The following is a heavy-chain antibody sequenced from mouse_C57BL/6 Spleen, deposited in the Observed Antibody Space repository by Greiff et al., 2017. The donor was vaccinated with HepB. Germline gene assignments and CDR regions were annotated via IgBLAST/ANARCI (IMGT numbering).Heavy chain of an antibody. D-gene: IGHD1-1*02. V-gene: IGHV1-66*01. CDR2: IYPGSGNT. CDR3: ARGSSYLGY. Sequence: VKLMESGPELVKPGASVKISCKASGYSFTSYYIHWVKQRPGQGLEWIGWIYPGSGNTKYNEKFKGKATLTADTSSSTAYMQLSSLTSEDSAVYYCARGSSYLGYWGQGTTLTVSS. CDR1: GYSFTSYY. J-gene: IGHJ2*01.